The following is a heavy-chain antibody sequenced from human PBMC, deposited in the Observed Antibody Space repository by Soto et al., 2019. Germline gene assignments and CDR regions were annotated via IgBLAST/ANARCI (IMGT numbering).Heavy chain of an antibody. CDR3: AKCRSSVVPAAIPDY. CDR1: GFTFSSYA. V-gene: IGHV3-23*01. CDR2: ISGSGGST. J-gene: IGHJ4*02. D-gene: IGHD2-2*02. Sequence: EVQLLESGGGLVQPGGSLRLSCAASGFTFSSYAMNWVRQAPGKGLEWVSGISGSGGSTYYADSVKGRFTISGDNSKNTLYLQMNSLRAEDTAVYYCAKCRSSVVPAAIPDYWGQGTLVTVSS.